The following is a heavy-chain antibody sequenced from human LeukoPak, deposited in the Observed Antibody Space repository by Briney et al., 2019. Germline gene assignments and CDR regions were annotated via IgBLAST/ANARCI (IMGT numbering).Heavy chain of an antibody. CDR2: ISYDGSNK. V-gene: IGHV3-30*18. J-gene: IGHJ6*02. CDR1: GFTFSSYG. CDR3: AKSEVATSWGMDV. D-gene: IGHD5-24*01. Sequence: PGGSLRLSCAASGFTFSSYGMHWVRQAPGKGLEWVAVISYDGSNKYNADSVKGRFTISRDNSKNTLYLQMNSLRAEDTAVYYCAKSEVATSWGMDVWGQGTTVTVSS.